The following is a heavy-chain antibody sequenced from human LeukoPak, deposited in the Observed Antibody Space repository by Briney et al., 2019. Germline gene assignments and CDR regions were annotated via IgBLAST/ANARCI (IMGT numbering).Heavy chain of an antibody. CDR2: INHSGST. Sequence: PSETLSLTCAVYGGSFSGYYWSWIRQPPGKGLEWIGEINHSGSTNYNPSLKSRVTISVDTSKNQFSLKLSSVTAADTAVYYCARGLREDDYCGQGTLVTVSS. D-gene: IGHD1-26*01. CDR1: GGSFSGYY. V-gene: IGHV4-34*01. J-gene: IGHJ4*02. CDR3: ARGLREDDY.